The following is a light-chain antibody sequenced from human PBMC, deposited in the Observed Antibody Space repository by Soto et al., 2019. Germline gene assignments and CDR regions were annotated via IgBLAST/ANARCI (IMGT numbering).Light chain of an antibody. V-gene: IGKV3-20*01. Sequence: IVLTQAPGTLALAPGERATRSGRSIQSGSSSCLAWYQQKPGQAPRLLIYGASSRATGIPDRFSGSGSGTDFTLTISRLEPEDFAVYYCQQYGRAPSLTFGQGTRLEIK. CDR2: GAS. J-gene: IGKJ5*01. CDR1: QSGSSSC. CDR3: QQYGRAPSLT.